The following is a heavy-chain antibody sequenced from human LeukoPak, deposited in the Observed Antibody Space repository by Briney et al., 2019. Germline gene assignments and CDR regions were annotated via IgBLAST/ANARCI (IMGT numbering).Heavy chain of an antibody. Sequence: ASVTVSCTASGYTFTSYGISWVRQAPGQGLEWMAWISAYNGNTNYAQKFQGRVTITRDTSASTAYMELSSLRSEDTAVYYCARVRRPGYCSGGSCELGDYWGQGTLVTVSS. CDR3: ARVRRPGYCSGGSCELGDY. CDR1: GYTFTSYG. CDR2: ISAYNGNT. V-gene: IGHV1-18*01. D-gene: IGHD2-15*01. J-gene: IGHJ4*02.